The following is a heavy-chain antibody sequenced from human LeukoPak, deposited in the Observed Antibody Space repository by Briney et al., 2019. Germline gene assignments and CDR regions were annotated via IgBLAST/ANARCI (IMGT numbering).Heavy chain of an antibody. CDR2: INHSGST. D-gene: IGHD2-2*01. V-gene: IGHV4-34*01. CDR3: ARVGVQIVVVPAATTQTTYYYYMDV. J-gene: IGHJ6*03. Sequence: PSETLSLTCAVYGGSFSGYYWSWLRQPPGKGLEWIGEINHSGSTNYSPSLKSRVTMSVDTSKNQFSLKLSSVTAADTAMYYCARVGVQIVVVPAATTQTTYYYYMDVWDKGTTVTVSS. CDR1: GGSFSGYY.